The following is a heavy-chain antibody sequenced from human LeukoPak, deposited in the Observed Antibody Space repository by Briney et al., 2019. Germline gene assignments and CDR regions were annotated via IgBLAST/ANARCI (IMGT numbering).Heavy chain of an antibody. CDR1: GFTFSSYW. Sequence: GGSLRLSCAASGFTFSSYWMSWVRQAPGKGLEWVANIKQDGSEKYYVDSVKGRFTISRDNAKNSLYLQMNRLRAEDTAVYYCARGGNIITGTYTPTGYYGMDVWGQGTTVTVSS. CDR3: ARGGNIITGTYTPTGYYGMDV. V-gene: IGHV3-7*01. CDR2: IKQDGSEK. J-gene: IGHJ6*02. D-gene: IGHD1-20*01.